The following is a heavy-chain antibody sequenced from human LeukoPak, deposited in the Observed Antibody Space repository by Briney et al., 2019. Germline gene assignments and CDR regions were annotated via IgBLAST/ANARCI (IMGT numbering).Heavy chain of an antibody. D-gene: IGHD6-19*01. Sequence: GGSLRLSCAASGFTLGSYTMNWVRQAPGKGLEWVSYISSSSSTIQYADSVKGRFTISRDNSKNTLYLQMDSLRAEDTAVYYCAKDAKYSSGWYDTEKYYYYYYMDVWGKGTTVTVSS. CDR3: AKDAKYSSGWYDTEKYYYYYYMDV. J-gene: IGHJ6*03. V-gene: IGHV3-48*01. CDR2: ISSSSSTI. CDR1: GFTLGSYT.